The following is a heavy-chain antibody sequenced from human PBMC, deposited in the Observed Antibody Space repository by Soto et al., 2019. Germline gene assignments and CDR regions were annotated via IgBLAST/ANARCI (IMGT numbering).Heavy chain of an antibody. D-gene: IGHD3-10*01. Sequence: EVQLVKSGGGLVQPGGSLRLSCAASGFSFSIYSMNWVRQAPGQGLEWVSYISSSSSPIYYADSVKGRFTISRDNAKNSLYLQVGSLRDEDTAVYYCARGRLWSFDLWGQGTLGTGSS. V-gene: IGHV3-48*02. J-gene: IGHJ5*02. CDR2: ISSSSSPI. CDR3: ARGRLWSFDL. CDR1: GFSFSIYS.